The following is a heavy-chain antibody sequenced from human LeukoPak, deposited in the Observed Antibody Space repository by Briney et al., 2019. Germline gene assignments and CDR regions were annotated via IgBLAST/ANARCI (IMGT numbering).Heavy chain of an antibody. D-gene: IGHD5-18*01. CDR3: ARDRSGYTFDD. J-gene: IGHJ4*02. V-gene: IGHV3-21*01. CDR2: ISATGNYI. CDR1: GFIFSSYS. Sequence: PGGSLRLSCAASGFIFSSYSMNWVRQAPGKGLEWVSSISATGNYIYYADSVKGRFTISRDNAKNSLYLQMNSLRAEDTAVYYCARDRSGYTFDDWGPGTLVTVSS.